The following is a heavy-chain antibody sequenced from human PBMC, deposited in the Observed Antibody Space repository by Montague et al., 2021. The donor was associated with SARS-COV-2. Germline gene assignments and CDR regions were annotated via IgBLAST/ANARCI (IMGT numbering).Heavy chain of an antibody. CDR1: GFSFSDYA. D-gene: IGHD3/OR15-3a*01. V-gene: IGHV3-23*03. CDR2: FYGGGGGA. CDR3: AKDRKDYRTGLTLWGFDY. Sequence: SLRLSCAATGFSFSDYAMNWVRQALGKGLEWVSVFYGGGGGAHYADSVEGRFTISRDDSKSTLYLQMNSLRAEDTAVYYCAKDRKDYRTGLTLWGFDYWGQGTLVTVSS. J-gene: IGHJ4*02.